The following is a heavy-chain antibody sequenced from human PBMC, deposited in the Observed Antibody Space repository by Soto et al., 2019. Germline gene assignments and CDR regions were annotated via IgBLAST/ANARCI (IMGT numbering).Heavy chain of an antibody. CDR2: IIPIFGTA. J-gene: IGHJ4*02. V-gene: IGHV1-69*13. D-gene: IGHD5-12*01. CDR1: GGTFSSYA. CDR3: ARFRYSGYEGFDY. Sequence: AVKVSCKASGGTFSSYAISWVRQAPGQGLEWMGGIIPIFGTANYAQKFQGRVTITADESTSTAYMELSSLRSEDTAVYYCARFRYSGYEGFDYWGQGTLVTVSS.